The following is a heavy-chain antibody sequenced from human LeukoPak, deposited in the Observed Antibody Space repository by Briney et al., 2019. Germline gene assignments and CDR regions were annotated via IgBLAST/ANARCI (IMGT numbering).Heavy chain of an antibody. D-gene: IGHD4-17*01. CDR1: GFTFSDYY. J-gene: IGHJ4*02. Sequence: GGSLRHSCVASGFTFSDYYMSWIRQAPGKGLEWISYIISSGSNTYYTDSVRGRFIISRDNARNSLSLQMNSLRADDTAVYYCARGTRGLNDYAEELDNWGQGTLVTVSS. V-gene: IGHV3-11*01. CDR2: IISSGSNT. CDR3: ARGTRGLNDYAEELDN.